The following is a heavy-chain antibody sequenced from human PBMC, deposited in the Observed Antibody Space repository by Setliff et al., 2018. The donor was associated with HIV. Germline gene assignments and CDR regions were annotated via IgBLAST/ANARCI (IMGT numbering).Heavy chain of an antibody. CDR2: INHSGST. CDR3: ARGSTGYSSIWYRNGLTYYYYIDV. Sequence: SETLSLTCAVYGGSFSAYSWTWVRQPPGKGLEWIGEINHSGSTNYNLSLKSRVAMSVDTSKNQFSLKLDSVTAADTGVYYCARGSTGYSSIWYRNGLTYYYYIDVWGKGTKVTVSS. CDR1: GGSFSAYS. J-gene: IGHJ6*03. V-gene: IGHV4-34*01. D-gene: IGHD6-13*01.